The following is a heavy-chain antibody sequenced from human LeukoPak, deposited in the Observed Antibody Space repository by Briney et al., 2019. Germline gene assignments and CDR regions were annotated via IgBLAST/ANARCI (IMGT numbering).Heavy chain of an antibody. V-gene: IGHV3-30*02. CDR3: AKDAGGTIFGVVILDC. D-gene: IGHD3-3*01. Sequence: GGSLRLSCAASGFTFSSYGMHWVRQAPGKGLEWVAFIRYDGSNKYYADSVKGRFTISRDNSKNTLYLQMNSLRAEDTAVYYCAKDAGGTIFGVVILDCWGQGTLVTVSS. J-gene: IGHJ4*02. CDR2: IRYDGSNK. CDR1: GFTFSSYG.